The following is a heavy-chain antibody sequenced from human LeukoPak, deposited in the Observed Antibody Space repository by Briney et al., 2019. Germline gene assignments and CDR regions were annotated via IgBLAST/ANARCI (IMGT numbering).Heavy chain of an antibody. CDR3: ARVGRKVVNYFDY. J-gene: IGHJ4*02. Sequence: PSETLSLTCTVSGGSISSSSYYWGWIRQPPGKGLEWIGSIYYSGSTYYNPSLKSRVTISVDTSKNQFSLKLSSVTAADTAVYYCARVGRKVVNYFDYWGQGTLVTVSS. D-gene: IGHD3-16*02. CDR2: IYYSGST. V-gene: IGHV4-39*07. CDR1: GGSISSSSYY.